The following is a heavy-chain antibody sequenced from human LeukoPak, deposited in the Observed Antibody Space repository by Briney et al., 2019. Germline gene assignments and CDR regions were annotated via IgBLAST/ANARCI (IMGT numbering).Heavy chain of an antibody. CDR3: ARQVSTVITGY. V-gene: IGHV3-21*01. CDR2: ISSGSSYI. CDR1: GFTFSSYS. D-gene: IGHD4-17*01. Sequence: GALRLSCAASGFTFSSYSMNWVRQAPGKGLEWVSSISSGSSYIYYADSMKGRFTISRDNAKNSLYLQMNSLRAEDTAVYYCARQVSTVITGYWGQGTLVTVSS. J-gene: IGHJ4*02.